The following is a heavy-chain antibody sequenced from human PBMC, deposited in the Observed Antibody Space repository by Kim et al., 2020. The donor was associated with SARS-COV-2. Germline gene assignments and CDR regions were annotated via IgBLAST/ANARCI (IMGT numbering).Heavy chain of an antibody. CDR2: ISAYNGNT. CDR1: GYTFTSYG. CDR3: ARDPGDVLWFGELLSTNYNWFDP. D-gene: IGHD3-10*01. Sequence: ASVKVSCKASGYTFTSYGISWVRQAPGQGLEWMGWISAYNGNTNYAQKLQGRVTMTTDTSTSTAYMELRSLRSDDTAVYYCARDPGDVLWFGELLSTNYNWFDPWGQGTLVTVSS. V-gene: IGHV1-18*01. J-gene: IGHJ5*02.